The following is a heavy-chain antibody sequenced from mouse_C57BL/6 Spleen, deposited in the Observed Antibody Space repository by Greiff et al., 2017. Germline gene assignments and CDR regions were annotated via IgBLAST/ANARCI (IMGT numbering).Heavy chain of an antibody. CDR2: IDPETGGT. CDR3: TRTGTWGFAY. J-gene: IGHJ3*01. CDR1: GYTFTDYE. D-gene: IGHD4-1*01. Sequence: QVQLQQSGAELVRPGASVTLSCKASGYTFTDYEMHWVKQTPVHGLEWIGAIDPETGGTAYNQKFKGKAILTADKSSSTAYMELRSLTSEDSAVYYCTRTGTWGFAYWGQGTLVTVSA. V-gene: IGHV1-15*01.